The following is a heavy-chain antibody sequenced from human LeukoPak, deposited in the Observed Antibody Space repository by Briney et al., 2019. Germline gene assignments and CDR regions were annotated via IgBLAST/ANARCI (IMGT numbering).Heavy chain of an antibody. CDR3: ATGDTVRHLPFDY. Sequence: GASVKVSCRASGYTFTSYDINWVRQATGQGLEWMGWMNPNSGNTGYAQKFQGRVTMTEDTSTDTAYMELSSLRSEDTAVYYCATGDTVRHLPFDYWGQGTLVTVSS. CDR1: GYTFTSYD. D-gene: IGHD3-10*01. J-gene: IGHJ4*02. CDR2: MNPNSGNT. V-gene: IGHV1-8*01.